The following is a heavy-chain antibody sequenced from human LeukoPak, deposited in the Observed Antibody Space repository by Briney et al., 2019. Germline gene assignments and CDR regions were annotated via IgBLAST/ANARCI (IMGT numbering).Heavy chain of an antibody. CDR1: GFTFSTYW. V-gene: IGHV3-7*01. Sequence: GGSLRLSCAASGFTFSTYWMTWVRQSPGKGLEWVANIEADGSKTYYVDSVKGRFTISRDNAKNSLYLQMNSLRAEDTAVYYCARVSLHGSGYRGQGTLVTVSS. J-gene: IGHJ4*02. CDR3: ARVSLHGSGY. CDR2: IEADGSKT. D-gene: IGHD3-10*01.